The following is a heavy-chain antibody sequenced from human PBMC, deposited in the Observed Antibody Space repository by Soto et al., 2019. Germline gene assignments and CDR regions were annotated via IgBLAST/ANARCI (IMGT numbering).Heavy chain of an antibody. Sequence: QVQLQESGPGLLRPSETLSLTCTVSGASITSGGHYWSWIRQYPGKGLEWIAYIYSSGGTYFNPSLKSRVTISADTSKNQFSLKLSAVSAADTAVYYCVRDDGALAITHWGQGTRVTVSS. CDR2: IYSSGGT. J-gene: IGHJ4*02. CDR3: VRDDGALAITH. CDR1: GASITSGGHY. V-gene: IGHV4-31*03. D-gene: IGHD3-22*01.